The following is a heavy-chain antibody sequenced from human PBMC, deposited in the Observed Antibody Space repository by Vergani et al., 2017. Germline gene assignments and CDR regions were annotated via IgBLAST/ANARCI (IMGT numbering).Heavy chain of an antibody. CDR3: ARGGDSSSSWYDY. CDR1: GGYFSGYY. CDR2: INHSGST. V-gene: IGHV4-34*01. Sequence: QVQLQQWGAGLLKPSETLSLTCAVYGGYFSGYYWSWIRQPPGKGLEWIGEINHSGSTNYNPSLKSRVTISVDTYKNQFSLKLSSVTAADTAVYYCARGGDSSSSWYDYWGQGTLVTVSS. J-gene: IGHJ4*02. D-gene: IGHD6-13*01.